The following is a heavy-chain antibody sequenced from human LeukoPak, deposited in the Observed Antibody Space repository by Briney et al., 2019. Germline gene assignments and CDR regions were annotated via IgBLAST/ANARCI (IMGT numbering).Heavy chain of an antibody. J-gene: IGHJ5*02. Sequence: ASVKVSCKASGYTFAGYYMHWVRQAPGQGLEWMGWINPNSGDTNNAQKFQGRVTMTSDTSISTAYMELSSLTSDDTAVYYCARAVAAIANWFDPWGQGTLVTVSS. CDR2: INPNSGDT. V-gene: IGHV1-2*02. CDR1: GYTFAGYY. CDR3: ARAVAAIANWFDP. D-gene: IGHD6-13*01.